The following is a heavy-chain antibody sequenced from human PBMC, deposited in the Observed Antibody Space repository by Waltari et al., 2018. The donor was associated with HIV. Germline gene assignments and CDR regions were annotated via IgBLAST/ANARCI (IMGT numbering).Heavy chain of an antibody. CDR3: ARHFRIVGAPGGMDV. V-gene: IGHV4-39*01. CDR2: IYYSGST. D-gene: IGHD1-26*01. J-gene: IGHJ6*02. CDR1: GGSISSSSYY. Sequence: QLQLQESGPGLVKPSETLSLTCTVSGGSISSSSYYWGWIRQPPGKGLEWIGSIYYSGSTYYNPSLKGRVTISVDTSKNQFSLKLSSVTAADTAVYYCARHFRIVGAPGGMDVWGQGTTVTVSS.